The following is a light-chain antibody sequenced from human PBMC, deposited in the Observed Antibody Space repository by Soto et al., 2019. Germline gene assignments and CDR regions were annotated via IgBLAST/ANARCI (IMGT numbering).Light chain of an antibody. CDR2: GAS. Sequence: EIVLTQSPGTLSLSPGERVTLSCRASQSVSSTYLAWYQQKPGQAPRLLIYGASSMATGIPDRFSGSGSGTDFTLTISRLEPEDFAVYYCQQFGSSPLYTFGQGTKLEIK. CDR1: QSVSSTY. CDR3: QQFGSSPLYT. V-gene: IGKV3-20*01. J-gene: IGKJ2*01.